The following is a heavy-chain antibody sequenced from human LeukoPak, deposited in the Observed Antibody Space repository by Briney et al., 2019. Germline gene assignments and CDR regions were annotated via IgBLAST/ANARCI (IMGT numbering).Heavy chain of an antibody. D-gene: IGHD2-15*01. CDR2: IIAIFGTA. CDR1: GSTFSSYA. Sequence: GASVKVSCKASGSTFSSYAISWVRQAPGQGLEWMGGIIAIFGTANYAQKFQGRVTITADESTSTAYMELSSLRSEDTAVYYCARDNRDIVVVVAATGYYYGMDVWGQGTTVTVSS. V-gene: IGHV1-69*13. J-gene: IGHJ6*02. CDR3: ARDNRDIVVVVAATGYYYGMDV.